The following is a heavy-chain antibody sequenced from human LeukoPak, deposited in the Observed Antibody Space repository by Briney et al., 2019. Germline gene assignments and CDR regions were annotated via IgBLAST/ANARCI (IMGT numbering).Heavy chain of an antibody. J-gene: IGHJ6*02. CDR2: INSDGSST. CDR1: GFTFSSYW. CDR3: ASFEQQLALTDRGDYYYGMDV. V-gene: IGHV3-74*01. D-gene: IGHD6-13*01. Sequence: GGSLRLSCAASGFTFSSYWMHWVRQAPGKGLVWVSRINSDGSSTSYADSVKGRFTISRDNAKNTLYLQMNSLRAEDTAVYYCASFEQQLALTDRGDYYYGMDVWGQGTTVTVSS.